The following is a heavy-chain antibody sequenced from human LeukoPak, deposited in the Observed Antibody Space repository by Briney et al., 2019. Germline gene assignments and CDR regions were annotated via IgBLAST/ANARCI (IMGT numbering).Heavy chain of an antibody. J-gene: IGHJ5*01. Sequence: PLETLSLTCTVSGASTTSLSCAWIWQPPGKGLEWIGYIYYSGTTNYNPSLESRVTISRDTSKNQFSLKVTSVTAADTALYYCVRGSGWLDSWGQGTLVTASS. V-gene: IGHV4-59*03. CDR1: GASTTSLS. CDR2: IYYSGTT. D-gene: IGHD6-19*01. CDR3: VRGSGWLDS.